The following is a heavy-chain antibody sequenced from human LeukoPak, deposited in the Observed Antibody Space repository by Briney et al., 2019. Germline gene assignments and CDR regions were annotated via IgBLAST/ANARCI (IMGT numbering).Heavy chain of an antibody. D-gene: IGHD2/OR15-2a*01. J-gene: IGHJ4*02. Sequence: ASMKVSCKTSGYTFTSFGITWVRQAPGQGPEWMGWIKVGEGSTHFAQKFQDRVSMTRDISSNTAFLELRNLRSDDTAVYFCSRSSDTTSWYYFDHWGQGTLVTVSS. V-gene: IGHV1-18*01. CDR2: IKVGEGST. CDR1: GYTFTSFG. CDR3: SRSSDTTSWYYFDH.